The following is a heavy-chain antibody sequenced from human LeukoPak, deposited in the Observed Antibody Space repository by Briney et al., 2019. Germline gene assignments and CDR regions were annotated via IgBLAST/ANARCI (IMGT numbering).Heavy chain of an antibody. J-gene: IGHJ4*02. V-gene: IGHV1-46*01. CDR2: INPSGGST. CDR3: ARVLAGYFDY. Sequence: ASVKVSCKXSGYTFTSYYMHWVRQTPGQGLEWMGIINPSGGSTSYAQKFQGRVTMTRDTSTSTVYMELSSLRSEDTAVYYCARVLAGYFDYWGQGTLVTVSS. CDR1: GYTFTSYY.